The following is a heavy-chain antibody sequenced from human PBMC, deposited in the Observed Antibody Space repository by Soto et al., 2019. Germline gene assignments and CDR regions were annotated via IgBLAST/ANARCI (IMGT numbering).Heavy chain of an antibody. CDR3: ARWTTVTTAPSFDS. CDR2: IYHSGDT. CDR1: GGSFSVDGSY. Sequence: SETLSLTCTVSGGSFSVDGSYWSWLRHHPGRGLTWIGHIYHSGDTYYNPSLSSRVTNSIDTSKDQFSMKLGYITAADCAVYYCARWTTVTTAPSFDSWGQGLLVTVSS. D-gene: IGHD4-17*01. J-gene: IGHJ4*02. V-gene: IGHV4-31*03.